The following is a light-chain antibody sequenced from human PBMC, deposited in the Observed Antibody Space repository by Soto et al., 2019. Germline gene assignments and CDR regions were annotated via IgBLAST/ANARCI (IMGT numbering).Light chain of an antibody. CDR1: QSISSW. V-gene: IGKV1-5*03. CDR3: QQYNSPYT. Sequence: DIQMTQSPSTLSASVGDSVTITCRASQSISSWLAWYQQKPGKAPKLLIYKASSLESGVPSRFSGSGSGTEFTLTISSLQPDEFATYYCQQYNSPYTFGQGTKLEIK. J-gene: IGKJ2*01. CDR2: KAS.